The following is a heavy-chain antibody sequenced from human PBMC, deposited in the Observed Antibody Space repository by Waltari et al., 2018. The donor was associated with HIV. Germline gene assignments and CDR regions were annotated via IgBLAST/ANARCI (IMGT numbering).Heavy chain of an antibody. Sequence: VQVVESGGGLVLPGGSLRLSCEGSGFNINGNYMSWVRQPPGKGLEWVVMIYNGGGTKYTDAVKGRFIISGDNSKNTILLQMNRLRIEDTAVYYCASLPRAPDTGFGMDVWGPRDHGHRLL. J-gene: IGHJ6*02. CDR2: IYNGGGT. CDR1: GFNINGNY. CDR3: ASLPRAPDTGFGMDV. V-gene: IGHV3-66*01. D-gene: IGHD5-18*01.